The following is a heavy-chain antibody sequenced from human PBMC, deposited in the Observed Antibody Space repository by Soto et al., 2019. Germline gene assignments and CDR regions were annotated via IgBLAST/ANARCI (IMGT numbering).Heavy chain of an antibody. CDR2: ISYDGGNK. V-gene: IGHV3-30-3*01. CDR1: GFTFSSYA. J-gene: IGHJ6*02. D-gene: IGHD3-3*01. CDR3: ARDITIFGVVSYGMDV. Sequence: LRLSCAASGFTFSSYAMHWVRQAPGKGLEWVAVISYDGGNKYYADSVKGRFTISRDNSKNTLYLQMNSLRAEDTAVYYCARDITIFGVVSYGMDVWGQGTTVTVSS.